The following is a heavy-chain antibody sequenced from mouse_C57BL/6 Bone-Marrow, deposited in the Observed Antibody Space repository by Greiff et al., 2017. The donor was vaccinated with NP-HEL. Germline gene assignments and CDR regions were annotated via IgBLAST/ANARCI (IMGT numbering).Heavy chain of an antibody. Sequence: EVKLMESGGGLVQPGGSLSLSCAASGFTFTDYYMSWVRQPPGKALEWLGFIRNKANGYTTEYSASVKGRFTISRDNSQSILYLQMNALRAEDSATYYCARYNCGSLYYFDCWGQGTTLTVSS. J-gene: IGHJ2*01. V-gene: IGHV7-3*01. CDR3: ARYNCGSLYYFDC. CDR1: GFTFTDYY. CDR2: IRNKANGYTT. D-gene: IGHD1-1*01.